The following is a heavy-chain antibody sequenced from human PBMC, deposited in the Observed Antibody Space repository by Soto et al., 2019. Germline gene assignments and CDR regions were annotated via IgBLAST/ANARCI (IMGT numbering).Heavy chain of an antibody. CDR3: ERGYGDYFLSVRMDV. D-gene: IGHD4-17*01. CDR2: IIPIFGTA. J-gene: IGHJ6*02. Sequence: QVQLVQSGAEVKKPGSSVKVSCKASVGTFSSYAISWVRQAPGQGLEWMGGIIPIFGTANYAQKFQGRVTITANESTSTAYMEMSSLRAEATAVYYCERGYGDYFLSVRMDVWGQGTTVTVSS. CDR1: VGTFSSYA. V-gene: IGHV1-69*12.